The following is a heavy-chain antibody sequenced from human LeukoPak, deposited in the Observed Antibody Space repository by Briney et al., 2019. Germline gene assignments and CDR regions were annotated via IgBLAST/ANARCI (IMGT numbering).Heavy chain of an antibody. V-gene: IGHV1-8*01. Sequence: ASVKVSCKASGYTFTSYDINWVRQATGQGLEWTGWMNPNSGNTGYAQKFQGRVTMTRNTSISTAYMELSSLRSEDTAVYYCARGFVEGLYYYYYYMGVWGKGTTVTVSS. CDR1: GYTFTSYD. CDR2: MNPNSGNT. CDR3: ARGFVEGLYYYYYYMGV. J-gene: IGHJ6*03.